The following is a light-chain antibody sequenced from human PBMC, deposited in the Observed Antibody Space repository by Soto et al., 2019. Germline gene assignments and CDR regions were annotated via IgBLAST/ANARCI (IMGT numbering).Light chain of an antibody. CDR1: QSFSRQ. CDR3: QQYNNWPRT. Sequence: EIVMTQSPATLSVSPGERATLSCRARQSFSRQLAWYQQKPGQAPRLLIYDASTRAIGIPSRFSGSGSGTEFTFTISSLQSEDFAVYYCQQYNNWPRTFGQGTRV. V-gene: IGKV3-15*01. CDR2: DAS. J-gene: IGKJ1*01.